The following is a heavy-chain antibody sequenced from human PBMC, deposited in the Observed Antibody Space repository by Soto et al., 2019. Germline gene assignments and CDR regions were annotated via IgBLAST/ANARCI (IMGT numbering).Heavy chain of an antibody. J-gene: IGHJ6*03. Sequence: GGSLRLSCAASGFTFSSYWMSWVRQASGKGLEWVANIKQDGSEKYYVDSVKGRFTISRDNAKNSLYLQMNSLRAEDTAVYYCARSSVANYYYYYYYMDVWGKGTTVTVSS. V-gene: IGHV3-7*01. D-gene: IGHD6-6*01. CDR1: GFTFSSYW. CDR2: IKQDGSEK. CDR3: ARSSVANYYYYYYYMDV.